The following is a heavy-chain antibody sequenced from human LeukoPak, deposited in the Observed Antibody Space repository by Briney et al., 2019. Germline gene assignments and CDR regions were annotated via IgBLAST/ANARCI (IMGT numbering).Heavy chain of an antibody. CDR3: ARDHYGDYDFDY. D-gene: IGHD4-17*01. J-gene: IGHJ4*02. V-gene: IGHV1-46*01. CDR1: GYTFTSYY. Sequence: GASVKVSCKASGYTFTSYYMHWVRQAPGQGLEWMGIISPSGGSTSYAQKFQGRVTMTRDTSTSTVYMELSSLRSEDTAVYYCARDHYGDYDFDYWGQGTLVTVSS. CDR2: ISPSGGST.